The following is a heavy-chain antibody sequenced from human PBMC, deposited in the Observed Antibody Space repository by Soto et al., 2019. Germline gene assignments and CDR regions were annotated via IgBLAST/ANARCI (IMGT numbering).Heavy chain of an antibody. CDR1: GGSFSGYY. Sequence: KPSETLSLTCAVYGGSFSGYYWSWIRQPPGKGLEWIGEINHSGSTNYNPSLKSRVTISVDTSKNQFSLKLSSVTAADTAVYYCARGSIFGRLFDYWGQGTLVTVSS. D-gene: IGHD3-3*02. CDR2: INHSGST. V-gene: IGHV4-34*01. CDR3: ARGSIFGRLFDY. J-gene: IGHJ4*02.